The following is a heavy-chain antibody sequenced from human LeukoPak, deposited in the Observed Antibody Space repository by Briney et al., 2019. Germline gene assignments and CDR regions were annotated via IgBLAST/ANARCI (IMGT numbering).Heavy chain of an antibody. CDR2: ISGSGGRT. CDR3: AKTPSSSWYFNDY. J-gene: IGHJ4*02. CDR1: GFTFSSYA. V-gene: IGHV3-23*01. D-gene: IGHD6-13*01. Sequence: GGSLRLSCAASGFTFSSYAMSWVRQAPGKGLEWVSAISGSGGRTYYADSVKGRFTISRDNSKNTLYLQMSSLRAEDTAVYYCAKTPSSSWYFNDYWGQGTLVTVSS.